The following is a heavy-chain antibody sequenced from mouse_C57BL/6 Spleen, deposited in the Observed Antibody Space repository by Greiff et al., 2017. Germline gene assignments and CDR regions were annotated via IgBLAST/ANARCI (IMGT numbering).Heavy chain of an antibody. CDR1: GYTFTSYG. J-gene: IGHJ4*01. CDR2: IYPGSGST. D-gene: IGHD1-2*01. CDR3: AIITTGDY. Sequence: QVQLEQPGAELVKPGGSVKMSCKASGYTFTSYGITWVKQRPGQGLAWIGDIYPGSGSTNYNEKFKSKATLSVDTSSSTAYMQLSSLTSEDSAVYYCAIITTGDYWGQGTSVTVSS. V-gene: IGHV1-55*01.